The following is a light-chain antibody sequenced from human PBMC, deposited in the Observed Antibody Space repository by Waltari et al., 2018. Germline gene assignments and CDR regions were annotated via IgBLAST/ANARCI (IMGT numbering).Light chain of an antibody. J-gene: IGLJ3*02. Sequence: QLILTQSPSAPASLGASVKLTCPLGSGHSRNAIPWLTQQPEKGPRFLMKVNSDGSHRKGDEIPARFSGSSSGAERYLSISSLQSEDEADYFCQTGGNGTWVFGGGTKLTVL. CDR1: SGHSRNA. CDR3: QTGGNGTWV. V-gene: IGLV4-69*01. CDR2: VNSDGSH.